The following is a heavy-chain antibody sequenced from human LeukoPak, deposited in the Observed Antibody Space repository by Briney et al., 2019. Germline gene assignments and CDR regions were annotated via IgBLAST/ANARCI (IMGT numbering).Heavy chain of an antibody. CDR2: INHSGST. CDR3: ARRKAEEPGWGFNVVVVPAAMPEGWFDP. D-gene: IGHD2-2*01. V-gene: IGHV4-39*07. J-gene: IGHJ5*02. CDR1: GGSISSSSYY. Sequence: PSETLSLTCTVSGGSISSSSYYWGWIRQPPGKGLEWIGEINHSGSTNYNPSLKSRVTISVDTSKNQFSLKLSSVTAADTAVYYCARRKAEEPGWGFNVVVVPAAMPEGWFDPWGQGTLVTVSS.